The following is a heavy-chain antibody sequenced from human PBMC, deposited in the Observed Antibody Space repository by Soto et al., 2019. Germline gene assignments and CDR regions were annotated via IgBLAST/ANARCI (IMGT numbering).Heavy chain of an antibody. D-gene: IGHD6-13*01. V-gene: IGHV1-69*02. CDR2: IIPILGIA. CDR1: GGTFSSYT. J-gene: IGHJ5*02. CDR3: ARVGSYSSSWTSFDP. Sequence: SVKVSCKASGGTFSSYTISWVRQAPGQGLEWMGRIIPILGIANYAQKFQGRVTITADKSTSTAYMELSSLRSEDTAVYYCARVGSYSSSWTSFDPWGQGTLVTVSS.